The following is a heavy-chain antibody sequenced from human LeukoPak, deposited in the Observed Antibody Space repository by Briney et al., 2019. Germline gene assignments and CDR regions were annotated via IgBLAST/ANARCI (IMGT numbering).Heavy chain of an antibody. CDR3: ARGGAARPDY. CDR2: ISSSSSSI. D-gene: IGHD6-6*01. V-gene: IGHV3-48*01. CDR1: GFAFSDYW. J-gene: IGHJ4*02. Sequence: GGSLRLSCATFGFAFSDYWMTWVRQAPGKGLEWVSYISSSSSSIYYADSVKGRFTISRDNAKNSLFLQMNSLRAEDTAVYYCARGGAARPDYWGQGTLVTVSS.